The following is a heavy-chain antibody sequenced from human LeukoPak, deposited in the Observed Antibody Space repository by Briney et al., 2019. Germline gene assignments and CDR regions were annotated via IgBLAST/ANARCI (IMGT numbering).Heavy chain of an antibody. CDR1: GFTFSSYA. CDR2: ISGSGGST. V-gene: IGHV3-23*01. CDR3: AKDDRIQTRRYSYNY. D-gene: IGHD5-18*01. Sequence: GGSLRLSCAASGFTFSSYAMSWVRQAPGKGLEWASSISGSGGSTYYADSVKGRFTVSRDNSMNTLYLQMNSLRAEDTAVYYCAKDDRIQTRRYSYNYWGQGTLVTVSS. J-gene: IGHJ4*02.